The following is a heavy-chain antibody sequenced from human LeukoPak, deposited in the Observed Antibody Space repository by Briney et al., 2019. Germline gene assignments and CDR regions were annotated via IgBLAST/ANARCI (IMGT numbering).Heavy chain of an antibody. CDR2: ISYDGSNK. CDR1: GFTFSSYA. CDR3: AREIFGVALDYYGMDV. D-gene: IGHD3-3*01. J-gene: IGHJ6*02. Sequence: PGRSLRLSCAASGFTFSSYAMHWVRQAPGKGLEWVAVISYDGSNKYYADSVKGRFTISRDNSKNTLYLQMNSLRAEDTAVYYCAREIFGVALDYYGMDVWGQGTTVTVSS. V-gene: IGHV3-30-3*01.